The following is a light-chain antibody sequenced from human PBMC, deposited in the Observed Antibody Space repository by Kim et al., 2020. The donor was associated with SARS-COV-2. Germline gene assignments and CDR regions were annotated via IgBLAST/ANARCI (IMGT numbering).Light chain of an antibody. CDR3: QKYNSAPFA. V-gene: IGKV1-27*01. Sequence: DIQMTQSPSSLSASVGDRVTISCQASQGITNYLAWYQQKPGTVPKLLIYAAGTLQSGVPSRFSGNGSGTDFTLTISSLQPEDVATYYCQKYNSAPFAFGPGTKVDIK. CDR1: QGITNY. CDR2: AAG. J-gene: IGKJ3*01.